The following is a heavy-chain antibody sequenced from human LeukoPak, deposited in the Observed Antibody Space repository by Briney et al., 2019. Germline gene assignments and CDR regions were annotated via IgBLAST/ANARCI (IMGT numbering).Heavy chain of an antibody. CDR2: INPNSGGT. CDR3: ARDGIAVAGTGVDC. J-gene: IGHJ4*02. V-gene: IGHV1-2*02. D-gene: IGHD6-19*01. Sequence: ASVKVSCKASGYTFTGYYMHWVRQAPGQGLEWMGWINPNSGGTNYAQKFQGRVTVTRDTSISTAYMELSRLRSDDTAVYYCARDGIAVAGTGVDCWGQGTLVTVSS. CDR1: GYTFTGYY.